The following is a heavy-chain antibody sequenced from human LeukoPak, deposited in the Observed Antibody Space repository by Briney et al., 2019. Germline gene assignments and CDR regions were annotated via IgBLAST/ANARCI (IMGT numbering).Heavy chain of an antibody. V-gene: IGHV3-48*01. CDR2: ISSSSSTI. CDR1: GFTFSSYS. J-gene: IGHJ4*02. Sequence: PGGSLRLSCAASGFTFSSYSMNWVRQAPGKGLEWVSYISSSSSTIYYADSVKGRFTISRDNAKNSLYLQMNSLRAEDTAVYYCAKQVKSGRDCSGGSCYCDYWGQGTLVTVSS. CDR3: AKQVKSGRDCSGGSCYCDY. D-gene: IGHD2-15*01.